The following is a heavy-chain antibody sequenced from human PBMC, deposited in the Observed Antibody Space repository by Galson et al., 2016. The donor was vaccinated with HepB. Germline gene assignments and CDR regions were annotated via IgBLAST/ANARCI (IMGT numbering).Heavy chain of an antibody. CDR2: IDRSSTYI. D-gene: IGHD3-22*01. V-gene: IGHV3-11*06. Sequence: SLRLSCAASKFTFSDYTLHWIRQAPGKGLQWVSSIDRSSTYIDYADSVKGRFTISRDNAKNSLYLQMNSLRVEDTAVYYCVRNTFYYDRSHFQFWGQGTLVTVSP. CDR3: VRNTFYYDRSHFQF. J-gene: IGHJ1*01. CDR1: KFTFSDYT.